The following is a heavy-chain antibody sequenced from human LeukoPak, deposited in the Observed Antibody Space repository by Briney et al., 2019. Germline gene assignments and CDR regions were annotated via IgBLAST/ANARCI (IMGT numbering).Heavy chain of an antibody. Sequence: PGGSLRLSCSASGFTFSTYWMSWIRQPPGKGLEWIGEINHSGSTNYNPSLKSRVTISVDTSKNQFSLKLSSVTAADTAVYYCAACIAARPIDYWGQGTLVTVSS. CDR3: AACIAARPIDY. J-gene: IGHJ4*02. CDR2: INHSGST. CDR1: GFTFSTYW. D-gene: IGHD6-6*01. V-gene: IGHV4-34*08.